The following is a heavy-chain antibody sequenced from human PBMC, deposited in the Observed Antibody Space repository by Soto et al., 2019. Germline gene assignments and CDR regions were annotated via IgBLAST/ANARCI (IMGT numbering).Heavy chain of an antibody. CDR1: GFTFSTYA. CDR3: AKGLDYYCSGNHYKIGY. V-gene: IGHV3-23*01. J-gene: IGHJ4*02. Sequence: EVHLLESGGGLVQPGGSLRLSCAASGFTFSTYAMTWVRQAPGKGLEWVSTIGGSGGTTKSADSVKGRFTISRDDFKNIVFLQMNSLRADDTAIYYCAKGLDYYCSGNHYKIGYWGQGTLVTVSS. CDR2: IGGSGGTT. D-gene: IGHD3-10*01.